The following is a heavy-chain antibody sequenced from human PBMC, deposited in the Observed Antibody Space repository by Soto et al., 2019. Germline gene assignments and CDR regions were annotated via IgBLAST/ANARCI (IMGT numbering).Heavy chain of an antibody. CDR3: ARGPLVVLNYFES. V-gene: IGHV1-69*04. J-gene: IGHJ4*02. CDR2: IFPLTDIP. Sequence: SVKVSFKASGYTFTNYAIHWVRQAPGQMLEWMGSIFPLTDIPDYAQNFQARLTISADKSTSTAYMELSSLTSDDTAMYFCARGPLVVLNYFESWGQGTLVTVSS. CDR1: GYTFTNYA.